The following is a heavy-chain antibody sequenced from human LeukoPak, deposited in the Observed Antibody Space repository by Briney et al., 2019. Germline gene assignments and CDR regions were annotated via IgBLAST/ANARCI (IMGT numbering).Heavy chain of an antibody. J-gene: IGHJ6*03. CDR1: GFTFSSYW. Sequence: PGGSLRLSCAASGFTFSSYWMSWVRQAPGKGLEWVANIKQDGSEKYYVDSVKGRFTISRDNAKNSLYLQMNSLRAEDTAVYYCARVLCSGGSCYSVLYYCMDVWGKGTTVTVSS. CDR3: ARVLCSGGSCYSVLYYCMDV. CDR2: IKQDGSEK. V-gene: IGHV3-7*01. D-gene: IGHD2-15*01.